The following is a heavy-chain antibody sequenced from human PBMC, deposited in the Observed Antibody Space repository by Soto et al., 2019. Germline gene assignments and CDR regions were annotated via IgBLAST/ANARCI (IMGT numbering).Heavy chain of an antibody. CDR2: FTSSGDTT. V-gene: IGHV3-23*01. D-gene: IGHD3-16*01. CDR1: GFIFSNFG. Sequence: GSLRLSCTASGFIFSNFGMSWVRQAPGKGLEWVSGFTSSGDTTYYVESVRGRFTISRDNSKSTLYLEMNGLRAEDTAMYYCVKQTAPIGGYFDFWGQGILVTVSS. J-gene: IGHJ4*02. CDR3: VKQTAPIGGYFDF.